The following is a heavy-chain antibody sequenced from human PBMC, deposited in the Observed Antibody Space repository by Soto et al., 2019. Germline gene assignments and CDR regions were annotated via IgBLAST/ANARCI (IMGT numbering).Heavy chain of an antibody. CDR3: ARDGYSAGFDI. Sequence: EVQLVESGGGLVQPGGSLRLSCAASGFTFSSYYMSWVRQPPGKGLEWVANIKQDGSEKYYVDSVKGRFTSSRDNAKNSLYLQMNSLRAEDTAVYYCARDGYSAGFDIWGQGRMVTVSS. CDR2: IKQDGSEK. CDR1: GFTFSSYY. J-gene: IGHJ3*02. V-gene: IGHV3-7*01. D-gene: IGHD5-18*01.